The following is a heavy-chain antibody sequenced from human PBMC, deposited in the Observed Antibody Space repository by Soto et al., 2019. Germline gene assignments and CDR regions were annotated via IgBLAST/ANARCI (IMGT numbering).Heavy chain of an antibody. J-gene: IGHJ4*02. CDR1: GFTFSSYA. D-gene: IGHD1-26*01. Sequence: PGGSLRLSCAASGFTFSSYAMHWVRQAPGKGLEWVAVISYDGSNKYYADSVKGRFTISRDNSKNTLYLQMNSLRAEDTAVYYCARAPQVGATRGYYSDYWGQGTLVTVSS. V-gene: IGHV3-30-3*01. CDR2: ISYDGSNK. CDR3: ARAPQVGATRGYYSDY.